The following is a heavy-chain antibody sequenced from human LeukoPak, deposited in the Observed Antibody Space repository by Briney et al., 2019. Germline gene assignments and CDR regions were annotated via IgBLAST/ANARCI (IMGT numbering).Heavy chain of an antibody. CDR3: AKEATVTTNAFDI. Sequence: RGSLRHSSAASGFTLSSYAMSRVRQSPGQGLEWVSAISSSGGGTYHAESVKCRVTISRDNSKNTLYLQMNSLRAEDTAVYYCAKEATVTTNAFDIWGQGTIVSVSS. D-gene: IGHD4-17*01. CDR2: ISSSGGGT. J-gene: IGHJ3*02. CDR1: GFTLSSYA. V-gene: IGHV3-23*01.